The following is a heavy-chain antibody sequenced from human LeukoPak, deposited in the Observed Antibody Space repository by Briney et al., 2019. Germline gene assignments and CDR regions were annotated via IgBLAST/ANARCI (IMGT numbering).Heavy chain of an antibody. Sequence: GESLKISCKGSGYSFTSYWISWVRQMPGKGLEWMGRIDPSDSYTNYSPSSQGHVTISADKSISTAYLQWSSLKASDTAMYYCARDRQPSFGLDYWGQGTLVTVSS. CDR1: GYSFTSYW. CDR3: ARDRQPSFGLDY. CDR2: IDPSDSYT. J-gene: IGHJ4*02. V-gene: IGHV5-10-1*01. D-gene: IGHD3-10*01.